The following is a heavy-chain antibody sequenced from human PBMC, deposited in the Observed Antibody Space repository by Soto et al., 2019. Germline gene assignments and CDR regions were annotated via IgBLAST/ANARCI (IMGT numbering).Heavy chain of an antibody. Sequence: GASVKVSCKVSGYTLTELSMHWVRQAPGKGLEWMGGFDPEDGETIYAQKFQGRVTMTEDTSTDTAYMEMSSLRSEDTAVYFCATAPEYSSSWYVGGYWGQGTLVTVSS. V-gene: IGHV1-24*01. CDR1: GYTLTELS. J-gene: IGHJ4*02. CDR2: FDPEDGET. D-gene: IGHD6-13*01. CDR3: ATAPEYSSSWYVGGY.